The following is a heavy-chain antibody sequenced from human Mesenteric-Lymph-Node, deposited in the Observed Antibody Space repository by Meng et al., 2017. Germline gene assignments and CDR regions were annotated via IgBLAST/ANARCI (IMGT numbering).Heavy chain of an antibody. CDR1: GGSISSSRYY. CDR3: ARDHGSTNWFFY. D-gene: IGHD3-9*01. V-gene: IGHV4-39*07. CDR2: MSYTGTT. Sequence: SETLSLTCIVSGGSISSSRYYWGWVRQPPGKGLEWIGSMSYTGTTSYNPSLQSRVTISIDTSKNQLSLRLSSVSAADTAMYHCARDHGSTNWFFYWGQGTLVTVSS. J-gene: IGHJ4*02.